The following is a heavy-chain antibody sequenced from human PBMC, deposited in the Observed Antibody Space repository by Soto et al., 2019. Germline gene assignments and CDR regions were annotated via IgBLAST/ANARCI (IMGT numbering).Heavy chain of an antibody. CDR1: WCNFSSYA. CDR2: ISGSGGST. CDR3: XKDVLEWLPLYGMDV. V-gene: IGHV3-23*01. D-gene: IGHD3-3*01. Sequence: PGGSLRLSCAASWCNFSSYAMSWVRQAPGKGLEWVSAISGSGGSTYYADSVKGRFTISRDNSKNTLYLQMNSLRAEDTAVYYCXKDVLEWLPLYGMDVWGQGTTVTVSS. J-gene: IGHJ6*02.